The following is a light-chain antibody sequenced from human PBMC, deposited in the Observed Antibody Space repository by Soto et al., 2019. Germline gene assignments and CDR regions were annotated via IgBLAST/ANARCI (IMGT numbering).Light chain of an antibody. Sequence: QSVLTQPASVSGSPGQSITISCTGTSSDIGAFTSVSWYQQHPGKAPKLIIYDIIHRPSGVSDRFSGSKSVNTASLTVSGLQPWGEANYYCSSYSRTTTLVVFGGGTKLTVL. CDR2: DII. CDR3: SSYSRTTTLVV. V-gene: IGLV2-14*03. CDR1: SSDIGAFTS. J-gene: IGLJ2*01.